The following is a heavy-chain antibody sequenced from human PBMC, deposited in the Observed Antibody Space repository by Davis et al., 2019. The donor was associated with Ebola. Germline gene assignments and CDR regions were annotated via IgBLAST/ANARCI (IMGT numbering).Heavy chain of an antibody. V-gene: IGHV4-39*07. CDR3: ARAYSNYAPYYYGMDV. CDR2: FSYGDNT. J-gene: IGHJ6*02. Sequence: SETLSLTCTVSGASISSRSYYWGWIRQPPGKGLEWVGSFSYGDNTHYYNPSLKSRVTISVDTSKNQFSLKLSSVTAADTAVYYCARAYSNYAPYYYGMDVWGQGTTVTVSS. CDR1: GASISSRSYY. D-gene: IGHD4-11*01.